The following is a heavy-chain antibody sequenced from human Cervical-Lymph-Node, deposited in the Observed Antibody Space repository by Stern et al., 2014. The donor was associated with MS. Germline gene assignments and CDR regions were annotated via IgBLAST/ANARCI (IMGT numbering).Heavy chain of an antibody. CDR1: GYRFSTFY. V-gene: IGHV1-2*06. CDR3: ARIYCSGDECYHSFDT. D-gene: IGHD3-16*02. CDR2: IDPFSGAT. Sequence: VQLVESGAEVKKPGASVKVSCKASGYRFSTFYLHWLRQAPGKGLQWIGRIDPFSGATNSSQSFQGRLTMTRDRSITTAYLELSGLRSDDTAVYYCARIYCSGDECYHSFDTWGQGTLVTVSS. J-gene: IGHJ4*02.